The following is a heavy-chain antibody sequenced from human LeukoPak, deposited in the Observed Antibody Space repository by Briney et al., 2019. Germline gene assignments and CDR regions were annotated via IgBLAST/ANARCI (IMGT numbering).Heavy chain of an antibody. V-gene: IGHV1-2*02. CDR2: INPNSADT. CDR1: GYTFTGFY. J-gene: IGHJ4*02. CDR3: ARWDGYSSSPDY. Sequence: GASVKVSCRASGYTFTGFYMHWVRQAPGQGLEWMGWINPNSADTDYAQKFLGRVTMTRDMSISTIYMELTRLRSDDTALYYCARWDGYSSSPDYWDQGTLVTVSS. D-gene: IGHD6-13*01.